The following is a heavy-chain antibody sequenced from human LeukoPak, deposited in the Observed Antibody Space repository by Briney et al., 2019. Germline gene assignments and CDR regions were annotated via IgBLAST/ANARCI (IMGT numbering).Heavy chain of an antibody. CDR2: MYPKNGGT. CDR1: GYSFNNYY. CDR3: VRENWYYDY. J-gene: IGHJ4*02. D-gene: IGHD1-1*01. Sequence: ASVKVSCKASGYSFNNYYIHLVRQAPGQGLEWVGWMYPKNGGTNYAQNFQGRVTLTRDTSITTAYMELSSLNSDDTALYYCVRENWYYDYWGQGTLVTVSS. V-gene: IGHV1-2*02.